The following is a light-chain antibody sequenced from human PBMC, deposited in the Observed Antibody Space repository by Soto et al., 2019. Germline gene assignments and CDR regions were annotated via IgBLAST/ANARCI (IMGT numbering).Light chain of an antibody. CDR2: GAS. J-gene: IGKJ1*01. V-gene: IGKV3-20*01. Sequence: EIVLTQSPGTLSLSPGERATLSCRASQSVSSSYLAWYQQNRGQAPRLLIYGASSMPPGIPDRFGGSGSGTDFTLSISRLEPEDFAVYYCQQYGSSRWTFGQGTKVEIK. CDR3: QQYGSSRWT. CDR1: QSVSSSY.